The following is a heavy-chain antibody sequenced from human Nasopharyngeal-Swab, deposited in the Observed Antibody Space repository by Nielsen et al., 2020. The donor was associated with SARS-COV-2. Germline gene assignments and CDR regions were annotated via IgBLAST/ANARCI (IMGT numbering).Heavy chain of an antibody. J-gene: IGHJ2*01. CDR1: GFTFDDYA. CDR2: ISWNSGSI. D-gene: IGHD6-13*01. V-gene: IGHV3-9*01. Sequence: SLKISCAASGFTFDDYAMHWVRQAPGKGLEWASGISWNSGSIGYADSVKGRFTISRDNSKNTLYLQMNSLRAEDTAVYYCARGQESYSSSWLNWYFDLWGRGTLVTVSS. CDR3: ARGQESYSSSWLNWYFDL.